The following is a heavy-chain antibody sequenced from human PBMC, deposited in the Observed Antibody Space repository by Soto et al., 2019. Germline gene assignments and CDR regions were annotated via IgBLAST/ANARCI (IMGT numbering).Heavy chain of an antibody. V-gene: IGHV5-10-1*03. Sequence: EVQLVQSGAEVKKPGESLRISCKGSGYSFTSYWISWVRQMPGKGLEWMGRIDPSDSYTNYSPSFQGHVTISADKSISTAYLQWSSLKASDTAMYYCARHLVDYVWGSYRNNWFDPWGQGTLVTVSS. CDR1: GYSFTSYW. CDR3: ARHLVDYVWGSYRNNWFDP. J-gene: IGHJ5*02. CDR2: IDPSDSYT. D-gene: IGHD3-16*02.